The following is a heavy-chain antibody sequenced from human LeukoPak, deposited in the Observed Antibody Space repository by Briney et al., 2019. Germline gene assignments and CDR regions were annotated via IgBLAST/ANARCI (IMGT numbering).Heavy chain of an antibody. Sequence: SVKVSCKTSGGTFSSYAISWVRQAPGQGLEWMGRIIPILGIANYAQKFRGRVTITADKSTSTAYMELSSLRSEDTAVYYCARGVMATYYFDYWGQGTLVTVSS. CDR3: ARGVMATYYFDY. J-gene: IGHJ4*02. V-gene: IGHV1-69*04. CDR2: IIPILGIA. CDR1: GGTFSSYA. D-gene: IGHD5-24*01.